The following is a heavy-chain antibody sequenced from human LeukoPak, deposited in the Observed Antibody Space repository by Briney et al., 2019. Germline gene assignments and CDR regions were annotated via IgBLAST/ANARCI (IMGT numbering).Heavy chain of an antibody. CDR2: IIPIFGTA. CDR1: GGTFSSYA. J-gene: IGHJ5*02. D-gene: IGHD2-2*01. CDR3: ARDVRHRYCSSATCCRGWFDP. Sequence: GASVKVSCKASGGTFSSYAISWVRQAPGQGLEWMGGIIPIFGTANYAQKFQGRVTITADESTSTAYMELSSLRSEDTAVYYCARDVRHRYCSSATCCRGWFDPWGQGTLVTVSS. V-gene: IGHV1-69*13.